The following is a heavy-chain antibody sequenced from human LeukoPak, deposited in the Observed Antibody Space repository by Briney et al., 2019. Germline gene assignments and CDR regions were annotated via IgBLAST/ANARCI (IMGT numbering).Heavy chain of an antibody. D-gene: IGHD1-1*01. Sequence: ASVKVSCKASGYTFTDYFTHWVRQAPGQGLEWMGWINPNSGDTKYAQQFQGRVTLTRDTSIATAYMELSTLRSDDTAVYYCARDLSTSPHWELDYWGQGTLVTVSS. CDR3: ARDLSTSPHWELDY. V-gene: IGHV1-2*02. CDR2: INPNSGDT. J-gene: IGHJ4*02. CDR1: GYTFTDYF.